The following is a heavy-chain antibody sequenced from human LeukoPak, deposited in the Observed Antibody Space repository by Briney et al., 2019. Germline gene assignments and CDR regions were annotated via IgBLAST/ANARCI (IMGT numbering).Heavy chain of an antibody. V-gene: IGHV3-13*01. Sequence: GGSLRLSCAASGFTFSTYDMHWVRQTTGKGLEWVSAIGTAGDTYYPGSVRGRFTISRGNAKNSLYLQMNSLRAGDTAVYYCARGIVGALYMDVWGKGTTVTVSS. CDR3: ARGIVGALYMDV. CDR2: IGTAGDT. D-gene: IGHD1-26*01. J-gene: IGHJ6*03. CDR1: GFTFSTYD.